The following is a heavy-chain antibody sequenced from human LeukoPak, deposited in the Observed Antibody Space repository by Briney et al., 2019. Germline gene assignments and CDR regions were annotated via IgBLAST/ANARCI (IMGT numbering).Heavy chain of an antibody. D-gene: IGHD3-10*01. CDR1: GGSISTYY. CDR2: IYHSGST. CDR3: ATDGMVRGPDAWFDS. J-gene: IGHJ5*01. Sequence: SETLSLTCTVSGGSISTYYWNWIRQTPEKGLEWIGYIYHSGSTNYNPSLKSRVTMSVDTSKNQFSLKLSSVTAADTAVYYCATDGMVRGPDAWFDSWGQGTLVTVSS. V-gene: IGHV4-59*12.